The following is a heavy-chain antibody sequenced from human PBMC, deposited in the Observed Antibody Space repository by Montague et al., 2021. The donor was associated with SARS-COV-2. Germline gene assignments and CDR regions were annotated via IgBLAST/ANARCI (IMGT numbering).Heavy chain of an antibody. CDR1: GFTFSSYS. J-gene: IGHJ4*02. Sequence: SRRISCAASGFTFSSYSMNWVRQAPGKGLEWVSSISSSSSYIYYADSVKGRFTISRDNAKNSLYLQMNSLRAEDTAVYYCARAGTYYDILTGYAELGYFDYWGQGTPVTVSS. D-gene: IGHD3-9*01. V-gene: IGHV3-21*01. CDR3: ARAGTYYDILTGYAELGYFDY. CDR2: ISSSSSYI.